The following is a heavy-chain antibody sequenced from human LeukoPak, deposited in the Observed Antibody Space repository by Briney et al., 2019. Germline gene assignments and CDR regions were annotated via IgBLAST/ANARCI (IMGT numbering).Heavy chain of an antibody. CDR1: GFTFSSYG. Sequence: GGSLRLSCAASGFTFSSYGMHWVRQAPGKGLEWVAVIWYDGSNKYYADSVKGRFTISRDNSKNTLYLQMNSLRAEDTAVYYCARDLAQYYYYYYGMDVWGQGTTVTVS. CDR2: IWYDGSNK. CDR3: ARDLAQYYYYYYGMDV. V-gene: IGHV3-33*01. J-gene: IGHJ6*02.